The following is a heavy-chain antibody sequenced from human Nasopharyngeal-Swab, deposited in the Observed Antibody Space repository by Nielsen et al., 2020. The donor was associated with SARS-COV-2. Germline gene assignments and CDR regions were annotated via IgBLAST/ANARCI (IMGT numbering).Heavy chain of an antibody. CDR3: ARFGALRGSGSYYY. Sequence: SVKVSCKASGYTFSSYAISWVRQAPGQGLEWMGGIIPIFGTANYAQKFQGRVTITADESTSTAYMELSSPRSEDTAVYYCARFGALRGSGSYYYWGQGTLVTVSS. CDR1: GYTFSSYA. CDR2: IIPIFGTA. V-gene: IGHV1-69*13. D-gene: IGHD3-10*01. J-gene: IGHJ4*02.